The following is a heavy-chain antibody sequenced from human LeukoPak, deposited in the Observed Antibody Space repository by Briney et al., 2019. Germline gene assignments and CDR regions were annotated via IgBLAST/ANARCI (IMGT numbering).Heavy chain of an antibody. Sequence: GGSLRLSCAASGFTFSSYAMSWVRQAPGKGLVWVSRINSDGSSTSYADSVKGRFTISRDNAKNTLYLQMNSLRAEDTAVYYCARGYYDFWSGYYHYFDYWGQGTLVTVSS. CDR3: ARGYYDFWSGYYHYFDY. CDR2: INSDGSST. J-gene: IGHJ4*02. V-gene: IGHV3-74*01. D-gene: IGHD3-3*01. CDR1: GFTFSSYA.